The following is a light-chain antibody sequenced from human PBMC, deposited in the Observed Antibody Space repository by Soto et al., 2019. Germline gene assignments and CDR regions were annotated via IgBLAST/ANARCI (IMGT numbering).Light chain of an antibody. Sequence: EIALTQSPATLSVCPGESATLSCRASQSVGSLLAWYQQKPGQAPRLLIYRASSRATGISGSFSGSGSGTEFTLTITSLQSEDFAVYYCQQYNEWPITFGQGTRLEIK. V-gene: IGKV3-15*01. J-gene: IGKJ5*01. CDR2: RAS. CDR3: QQYNEWPIT. CDR1: QSVGSL.